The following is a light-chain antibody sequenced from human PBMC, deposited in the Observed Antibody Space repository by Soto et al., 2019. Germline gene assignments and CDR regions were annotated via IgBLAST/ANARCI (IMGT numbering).Light chain of an antibody. CDR2: EVN. CDR1: ASDIGGYNF. V-gene: IGLV2-8*01. CDR3: SSQGGTSPDV. Sequence: QSALTQPPSASGSPGQSVAISCTGTASDIGGYNFVSWYQQHPGKAPKLMIYEVNKRPSGVPDRFSGSKSGNTASLTVSGLQAEDEADYYCSSQGGTSPDVFGTGTKVTVL. J-gene: IGLJ1*01.